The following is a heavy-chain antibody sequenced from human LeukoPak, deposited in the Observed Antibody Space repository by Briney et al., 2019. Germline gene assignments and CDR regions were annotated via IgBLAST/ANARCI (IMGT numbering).Heavy chain of an antibody. CDR1: GYTFTSYG. CDR2: ISAYNGNT. D-gene: IGHD3-10*01. CDR3: ARDQYYNSGSLALRY. V-gene: IGHV1-18*01. Sequence: ASVRVSCKASGYTFTSYGISWVRQAPGQGLEWMGWISAYNGNTNYAQKLQGRVTMTTDTSTSTAYMELRSLRSDDTAVYYCARDQYYNSGSLALRYWGQGALVTVSS. J-gene: IGHJ4*02.